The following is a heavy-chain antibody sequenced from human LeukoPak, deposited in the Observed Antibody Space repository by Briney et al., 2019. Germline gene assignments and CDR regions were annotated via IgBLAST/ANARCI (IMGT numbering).Heavy chain of an antibody. CDR3: ARGGSMTARPFVSIDY. CDR2: IHTSGST. CDR1: GGSISTFY. D-gene: IGHD6-6*01. V-gene: IGHV4-4*07. Sequence: PSETLSLTCTVSGGSISTFYWSWIRQPAGKGLEWIGRIHTSGSTDYDPSLKSRVTMSVDTSKNQFSLKLSSVTAADTAVYYCARGGSMTARPFVSIDYWGQGTLVTVSS. J-gene: IGHJ4*02.